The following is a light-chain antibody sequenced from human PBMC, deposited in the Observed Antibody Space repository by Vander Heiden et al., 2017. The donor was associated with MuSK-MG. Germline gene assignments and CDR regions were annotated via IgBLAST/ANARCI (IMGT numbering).Light chain of an antibody. Sequence: QSALTQPASVSGSPGQSLTISCTGTSSDVGGYNYVSWYQHHPGKAPKLMIYEVSSRPSRVSDRFSGSKSGNTASLTISGLQADDEADYYCISYTSSTSWVFGGGTKVTVL. J-gene: IGLJ3*02. V-gene: IGLV2-14*01. CDR3: ISYTSSTSWV. CDR1: SSDVGGYNY. CDR2: EVS.